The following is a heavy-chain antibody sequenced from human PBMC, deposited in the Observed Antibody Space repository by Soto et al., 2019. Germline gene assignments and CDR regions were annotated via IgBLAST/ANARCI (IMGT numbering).Heavy chain of an antibody. V-gene: IGHV3-30*03. CDR3: VSDRGYGHASVPYS. CDR1: GFAFSSYG. D-gene: IGHD5-18*01. CDR2: ISYYGSLQ. J-gene: IGHJ4*02. Sequence: QAQLVESGGGVVQPGRSLRLSCAASGFAFSSYGMHWVRQAPGTGLEWVAVISYYGSLQPYADSVKGRFTISRDNSKNMVPLQISSLRAEDTAVYYCVSDRGYGHASVPYSWGQGNLVSVSS.